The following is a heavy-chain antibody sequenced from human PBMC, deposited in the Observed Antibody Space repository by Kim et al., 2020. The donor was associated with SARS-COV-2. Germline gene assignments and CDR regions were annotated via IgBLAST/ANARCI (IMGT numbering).Heavy chain of an antibody. V-gene: IGHV1-18*01. CDR2: ISAYNGIT. CDR3: TRVTPRLTMIRINTDLFDP. CDR1: GYTFDRYG. D-gene: IGHD3-22*01. J-gene: IGHJ5*02. Sequence: ASVKVSCKASGYTFDRYGISWVRQAPRQGLEWMGWISAYNGITNYTQKYQGRATLTTDTSTSTAYMELRSLRFDDTAVYFCTRVTPRLTMIRINTDLFDPWGQETLVTVSS.